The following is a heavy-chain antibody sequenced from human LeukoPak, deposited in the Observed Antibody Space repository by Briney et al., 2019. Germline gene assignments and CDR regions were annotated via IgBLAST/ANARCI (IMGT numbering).Heavy chain of an antibody. Sequence: GGSLRLSCAASRFTFSSYWMSWVRQAPGKGLEWAANIKQDGSEKYYVDSVKGRFTISRDNAKNSLYLQLNSLRAEDTAVYYCARARGGYDFDYWGQGTLVTVSS. D-gene: IGHD5-12*01. CDR3: ARARGGYDFDY. J-gene: IGHJ4*02. CDR1: RFTFSSYW. V-gene: IGHV3-7*03. CDR2: IKQDGSEK.